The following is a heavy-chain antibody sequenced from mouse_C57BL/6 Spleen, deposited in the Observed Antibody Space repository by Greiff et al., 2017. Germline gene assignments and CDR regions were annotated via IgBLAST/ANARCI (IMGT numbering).Heavy chain of an antibody. CDR1: GFTFSSYA. CDR3: ARDGGSAMDY. CDR2: ISDGGSYT. Sequence: EVHLVESGGGLVKPGGSLKLSCAASGFTFSSYAMSWVRQTPDKRLEWVATISDGGSYTYYPDNVKGRFTISRDNAKNNLYLQMSHLKSEDTAMXYCARDGGSAMDYWGQGTSVTVSS. J-gene: IGHJ4*01. D-gene: IGHD1-1*02. V-gene: IGHV5-4*01.